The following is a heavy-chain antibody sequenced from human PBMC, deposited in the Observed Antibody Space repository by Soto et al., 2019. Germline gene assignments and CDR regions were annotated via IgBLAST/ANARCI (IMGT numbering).Heavy chain of an antibody. D-gene: IGHD6-19*01. J-gene: IGHJ4*02. CDR3: ARVHPHNSGWYADY. CDR1: GYTFTSYG. Sequence: ASVKVSCKASGYTFTSYGITWVRQAPGQGLERVGWISPYNGDTNYPQNLQGRVIMTTDTSTSTAYMELSSLRSDDTAVYYCARVHPHNSGWYADYWGQGTLVTVSS. CDR2: ISPYNGDT. V-gene: IGHV1-18*01.